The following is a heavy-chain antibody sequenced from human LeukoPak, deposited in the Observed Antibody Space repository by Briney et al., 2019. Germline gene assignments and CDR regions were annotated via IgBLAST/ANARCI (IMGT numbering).Heavy chain of an antibody. Sequence: SETLSLTCTVSGGSISSSLYYWGWIRQPPGRGLESSGSIFYSGTTNYHPSLRGRVTISLDTSKNHFSLNLTSVTAADTALYYCARLRGAYFYYYIDVWGKGTTVAVSS. J-gene: IGHJ6*03. V-gene: IGHV4-39*01. CDR2: IFYSGTT. D-gene: IGHD4/OR15-4a*01. CDR3: ARLRGAYFYYYIDV. CDR1: GGSISSSLYY.